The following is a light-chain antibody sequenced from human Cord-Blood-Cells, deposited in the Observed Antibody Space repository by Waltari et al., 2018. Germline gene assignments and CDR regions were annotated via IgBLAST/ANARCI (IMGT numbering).Light chain of an antibody. Sequence: DIQMTQSPSTLSASVGDRVTITCRASQSISSWLAWYQQKPGKAPKLLIYKASSLESVVPSRFSGSGSGTEFTLTISNLQTDDFATYYCQQYNSYSYPFGQGNNLEIK. V-gene: IGKV1-5*03. CDR3: QQYNSYSYP. CDR2: KAS. J-gene: IGKJ2*01. CDR1: QSISSW.